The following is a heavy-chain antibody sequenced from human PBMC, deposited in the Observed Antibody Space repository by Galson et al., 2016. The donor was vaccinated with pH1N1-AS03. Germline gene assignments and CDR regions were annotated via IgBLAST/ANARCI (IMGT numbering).Heavy chain of an antibody. J-gene: IGHJ6*02. CDR3: ARDPRGPCSSATCATTYYFGMDV. CDR2: INPENGVT. CDR1: GYIFTDFY. V-gene: IGHV1-2*04. D-gene: IGHD1-26*01. Sequence: SVKVSCKASGYIFTDFYVHWVRQAPGQGLEWMGWINPENGVTNYAQKVQAWVTMTGDTSISTAYMELHGLKSDDTAVYYCARDPRGPCSSATCATTYYFGMDVWGQGTTVIVSS.